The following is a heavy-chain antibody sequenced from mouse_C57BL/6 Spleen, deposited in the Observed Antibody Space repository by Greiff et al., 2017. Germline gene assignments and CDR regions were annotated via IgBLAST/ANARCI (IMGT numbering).Heavy chain of an antibody. CDR2: IDPSDSET. D-gene: IGHD1-1*01. CDR1: GYTFTSYW. Sequence: VQLQQPGAELVRPGSSVKLSCKASGYTFTSYWMHWVKQRPIQGLEWIGNIDPSDSETHYNQKFKDKATLTVDKSSSTAYMQLSSLTSEDSAVYYCARSKYYGSSWFAYWGQGTLVTVSA. J-gene: IGHJ3*01. V-gene: IGHV1-52*01. CDR3: ARSKYYGSSWFAY.